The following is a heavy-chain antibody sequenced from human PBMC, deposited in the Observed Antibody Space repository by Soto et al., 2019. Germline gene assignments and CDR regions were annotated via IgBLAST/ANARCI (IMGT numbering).Heavy chain of an antibody. CDR3: ARDRTYYYDSSGYYPDAFDI. Sequence: QVQLVQSGAEVKKPGASVKVSCKASGYTFTSYGISWVRQAPGQGLEWMGWISAYNGNTNYAQKLQGRVTMTTDTSTSTAYIDLRGLRSDDTAVYYCARDRTYYYDSSGYYPDAFDIWGQGTMVTVSS. V-gene: IGHV1-18*01. CDR1: GYTFTSYG. CDR2: ISAYNGNT. D-gene: IGHD3-22*01. J-gene: IGHJ3*02.